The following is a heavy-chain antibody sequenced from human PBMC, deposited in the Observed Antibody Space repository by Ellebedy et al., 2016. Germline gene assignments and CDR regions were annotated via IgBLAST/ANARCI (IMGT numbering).Heavy chain of an antibody. CDR3: ARDQGDDFWSGLRFPYYFDY. V-gene: IGHV3-48*01. CDR2: ISSSSSTI. CDR1: GLTFSSYS. D-gene: IGHD3-3*01. J-gene: IGHJ4*02. Sequence: GESLKISCAASGLTFSSYSMNWVRQAPGKGLEWVSYISSSSSTIYYADSVKGRFTISRDNAKNSLYLQMNSLRAEDTAVYYCARDQGDDFWSGLRFPYYFDYWGQGTLVTVSS.